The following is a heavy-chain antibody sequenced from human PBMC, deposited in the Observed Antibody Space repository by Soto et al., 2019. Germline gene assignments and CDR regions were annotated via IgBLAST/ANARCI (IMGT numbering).Heavy chain of an antibody. CDR3: ARDQASYYDFWSGYYHYRTDYYGMDV. J-gene: IGHJ6*02. V-gene: IGHV4-31*03. Sequence: QVQLQESGPGLVKPSQTLSLTCTVSGGSISSGGYYWSWIRQHPGKGLEWIGYIYYSGSTYYNPSLKSRVTISVDTSKNQFSLKLSSVTAADTAVYYCARDQASYYDFWSGYYHYRTDYYGMDVWGQGTTVTVSS. CDR2: IYYSGST. CDR1: GGSISSGGYY. D-gene: IGHD3-3*01.